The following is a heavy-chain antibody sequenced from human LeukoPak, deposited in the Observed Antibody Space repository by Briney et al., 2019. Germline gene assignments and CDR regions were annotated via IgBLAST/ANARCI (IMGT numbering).Heavy chain of an antibody. Sequence: SETLSLTCADYGGSFSGYYWTWIRQPPGKGLEWIGEINHSGSTNYNPSLKSRVTISVDTSKNQFSLKLSSVTAADTAVYYCATKRQSGSGSYYNNWGQGTLVTVSS. CDR1: GGSFSGYY. V-gene: IGHV4-34*01. CDR3: ATKRQSGSGSYYNN. J-gene: IGHJ4*02. D-gene: IGHD3-10*01. CDR2: INHSGST.